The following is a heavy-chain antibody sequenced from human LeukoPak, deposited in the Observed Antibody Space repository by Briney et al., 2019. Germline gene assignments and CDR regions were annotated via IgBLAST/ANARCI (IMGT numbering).Heavy chain of an antibody. D-gene: IGHD1-1*01. CDR1: GGSVSGGNYY. V-gene: IGHV4-61*01. CDR2: IHYSGSI. CDR3: ARTGSTGGY. J-gene: IGHJ4*02. Sequence: PSETLSLTCTVSGGSVSGGNYYCSWIRQSPGKGLEWIGYIHYSGSIVYNPSLKSQVTMSIDTSKNQFSLNLSSVTAADTAVYYCARTGSTGGYWGQGTLVTVSS.